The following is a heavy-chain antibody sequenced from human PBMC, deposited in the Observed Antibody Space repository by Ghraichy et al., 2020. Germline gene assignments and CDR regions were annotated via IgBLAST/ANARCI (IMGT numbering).Heavy chain of an antibody. CDR3: AGRIVATGMGFHY. D-gene: IGHD6-13*01. V-gene: IGHV3-23*01. J-gene: IGHJ1*01. Sequence: LSLTCAASGFTFSDYGMNWVRQAPGKGLEWVSGVNNGGRNTYYADSVKGRFTISRDNSKNTLYLQMNSLRDEDTAIYYCAGRIVATGMGFHYWGQGTLVTVSS. CDR1: GFTFSDYG. CDR2: VNNGGRNT.